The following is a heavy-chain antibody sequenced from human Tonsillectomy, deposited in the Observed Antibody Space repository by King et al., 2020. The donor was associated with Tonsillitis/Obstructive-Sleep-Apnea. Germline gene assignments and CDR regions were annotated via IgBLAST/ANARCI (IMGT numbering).Heavy chain of an antibody. D-gene: IGHD2-2*01. J-gene: IGHJ6*03. V-gene: IGHV1-69*01. Sequence: QLVQSGAEVKKPGSSVKVSCKASGGTFSSYAISWVRQAPGQGLEWMGGIIPIFGTANYAQKFQGRVTITADESTSTAYMGLSSLRSEDTAVYYCASGRDIVVVPAADKDYYYYYMDVWDKGTTVTVSS. CDR1: GGTFSSYA. CDR3: ASGRDIVVVPAADKDYYYYYMDV. CDR2: IIPIFGTA.